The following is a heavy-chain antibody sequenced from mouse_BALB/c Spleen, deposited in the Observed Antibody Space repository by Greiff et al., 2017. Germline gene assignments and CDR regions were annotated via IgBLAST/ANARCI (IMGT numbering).Heavy chain of an antibody. Sequence: VKLQESGAELVKPGASVKLSCKASGYTFTSYYMYWVKQRPGQGLEWIGEINPSNGGTNFNEKFKSKATLTVDKSSSTAYMQLSSLTSEDSAVYYCTRDYDGYYDAMDYWGQGTSVTVSS. J-gene: IGHJ4*01. CDR1: GYTFTSYY. CDR3: TRDYDGYYDAMDY. D-gene: IGHD2-3*01. CDR2: INPSNGGT. V-gene: IGHV1S81*02.